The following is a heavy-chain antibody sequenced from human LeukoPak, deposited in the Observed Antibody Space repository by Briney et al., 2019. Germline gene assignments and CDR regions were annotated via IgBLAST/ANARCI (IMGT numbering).Heavy chain of an antibody. V-gene: IGHV1-2*02. J-gene: IGHJ4*02. CDR1: GYTFTGYY. CDR3: ARDRVTAETGLDY. D-gene: IGHD6-13*01. CDR2: INPNSGGT. Sequence: ASVKVSCKASGYTFTGYYMHWVRQAPGQGLEWMGWINPNSGGTNYAQKFQGRVTMTRDTSISTAYMELSRPRSDDTAVYYCARDRVTAETGLDYWGQGTLVIVSS.